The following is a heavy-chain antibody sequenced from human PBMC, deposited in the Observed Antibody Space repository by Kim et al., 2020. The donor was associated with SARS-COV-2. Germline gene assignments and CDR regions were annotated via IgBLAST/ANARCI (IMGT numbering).Heavy chain of an antibody. CDR1: GGSISSYY. CDR2: IYYSGST. J-gene: IGHJ6*02. V-gene: IGHV4-59*08. D-gene: IGHD5-12*01. CDR3: ARHPRRWLQPPYYYYYGMDV. Sequence: SETLSLTCTVSGGSISSYYWSWIRQPPGKGLEWIGYIYYSGSTNYNPSLKSRVTISVDTSKNQFSLKLSSLTAADTAVYYCARHPRRWLQPPYYYYYGMDVWGQGTTVTVSS.